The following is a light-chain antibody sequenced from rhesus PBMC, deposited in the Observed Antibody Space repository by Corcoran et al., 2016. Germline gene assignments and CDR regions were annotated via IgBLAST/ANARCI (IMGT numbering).Light chain of an antibody. J-gene: IGKJ1*01. V-gene: IGKV3-40*03. CDR1: ESVGNY. Sequence: EIAVTQSPATLSLSPGETATLSCRASESVGNYLAWYQQKPGQAPKLLVHSTHFRATGIPDRFSGGGSRTDFTLTIRSLEPEDVGVYHCQQYNDFLWTFGQGTKVEIK. CDR3: QQYNDFLWT. CDR2: STH.